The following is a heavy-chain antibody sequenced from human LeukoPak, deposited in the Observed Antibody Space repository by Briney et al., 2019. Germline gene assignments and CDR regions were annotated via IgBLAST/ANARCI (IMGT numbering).Heavy chain of an antibody. V-gene: IGHV3-74*01. CDR1: GFTCSSYW. CDR2: INSDGGST. Sequence: TGGSLRLSCTASGFTCSSYWMHWVRQAPGKGLVGVSRINSDGGSTSYADSVKGRFTVSRDNAKNTLYLQMNSLRAEDTAVYYCARRIQGMAPYYFDYWGQGTLVTVSS. CDR3: ARRIQGMAPYYFDY. J-gene: IGHJ4*02. D-gene: IGHD5-24*01.